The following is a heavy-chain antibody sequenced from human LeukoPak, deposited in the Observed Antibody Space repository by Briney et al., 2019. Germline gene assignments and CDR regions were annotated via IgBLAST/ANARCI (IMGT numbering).Heavy chain of an antibody. CDR1: GYTFTGYY. CDR2: INPNSGGT. J-gene: IGHJ4*02. D-gene: IGHD3-10*01. CDR3: ASRAFYGSGSYYNNIVDY. Sequence: ASVKVSCKASGYTFTGYYMHWVRQAPGQGLEWMGWINPNSGGTNYAHKFQGRVTMTRDTSISTAYMELSRLRSDDTAVYYCASRAFYGSGSYYNNIVDYWGQGTLVTVSS. V-gene: IGHV1-2*02.